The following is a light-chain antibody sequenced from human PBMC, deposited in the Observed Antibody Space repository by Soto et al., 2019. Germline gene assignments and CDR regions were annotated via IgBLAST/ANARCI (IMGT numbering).Light chain of an antibody. CDR2: AAS. CDR3: QQSYSTPFT. CDR1: QSISSY. V-gene: IGKV1-39*01. Sequence: DIQMTQSPSSLSASVGDRVTITCRASQSISSYLNWYQQKPGKAPKLLIYAASSLQSGVPSRFSGSGSVTDFTLTISSLQPEDFATYSCQQSYSTPFTFGPGTKVDIK. J-gene: IGKJ3*01.